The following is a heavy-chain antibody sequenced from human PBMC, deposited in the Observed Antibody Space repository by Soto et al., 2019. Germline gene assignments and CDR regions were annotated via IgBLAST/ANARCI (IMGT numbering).Heavy chain of an antibody. J-gene: IGHJ5*02. CDR1: GGTFSSYA. D-gene: IGHD3-22*01. Sequence: GASVKVSCKASGGTFSSYAISWVRQAPGQGLEWRGGFIPIFGTANYAQKFQGRVTITADKSTSTAYMELSSLRSEDTAVYYCARISYYYDSSGYRYNWFDPWGQGTLVTVSS. CDR3: ARISYYYDSSGYRYNWFDP. V-gene: IGHV1-69*06. CDR2: FIPIFGTA.